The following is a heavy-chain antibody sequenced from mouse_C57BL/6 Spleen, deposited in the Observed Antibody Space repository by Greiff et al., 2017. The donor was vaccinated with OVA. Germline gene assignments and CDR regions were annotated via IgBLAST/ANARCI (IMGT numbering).Heavy chain of an antibody. V-gene: IGHV1-19*01. CDR2: INPYNGGT. J-gene: IGHJ2*01. CDR1: GYTFTDYY. CDR3: ARGWLRRYFDY. Sequence: VQLQQSGPVLVKPGASVKMSCKASGYTFTDYYMNWVKQSHGKSLEWIGVINPYNGGTSYNQKFKGKATLTVDKSSSTAYMELNSLTSEDSAVYYCARGWLRRYFDYWGQGTTLTVSS. D-gene: IGHD2-2*01.